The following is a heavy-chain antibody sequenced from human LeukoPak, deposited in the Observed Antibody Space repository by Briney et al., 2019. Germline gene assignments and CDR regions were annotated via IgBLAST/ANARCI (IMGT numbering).Heavy chain of an antibody. CDR3: ARHPPSYYDASHGAFDI. CDR1: GGSISSSSYY. CDR2: IYYSGST. D-gene: IGHD3-22*01. J-gene: IGHJ3*02. V-gene: IGHV4-39*01. Sequence: KPSETLSLTCTVSGGSISSSSYYWGWIRQPPGKGLEWIGSIYYSGSTYYNPSLKSRVTISVDTSKNQFSLKLSSVTAADTAVYYCARHPPSYYDASHGAFDIWGQGTMVTVSS.